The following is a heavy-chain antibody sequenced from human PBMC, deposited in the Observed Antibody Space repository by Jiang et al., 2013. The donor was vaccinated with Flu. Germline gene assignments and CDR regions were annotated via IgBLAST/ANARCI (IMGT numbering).Heavy chain of an antibody. CDR1: GFTFSTYG. CDR2: ISYDGGSE. D-gene: IGHD6-6*01. CDR3: AKNSRQYSSSSGLGS. V-gene: IGHV3-30*18. Sequence: QLLESGGGVVQPGRSLRLSCAASGFTFSTYGMHWVRQAPGKGLEWVAVISYDGGSEYYADSVKGRVAISRDNSNDTLYLQMNSLRAEDTAMYYCAKNSRQYSSSSGLGSWGQGT. J-gene: IGHJ5*02.